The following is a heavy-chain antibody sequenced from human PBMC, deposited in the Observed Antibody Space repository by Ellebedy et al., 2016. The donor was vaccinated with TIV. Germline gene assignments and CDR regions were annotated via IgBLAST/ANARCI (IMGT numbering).Heavy chain of an antibody. V-gene: IGHV3-74*01. CDR3: ARGSYDSSGYYYGRNAFDI. CDR1: GFTFSSYW. Sequence: GGSLRLXXAASGFTFSSYWMHWVRQAPGKGLVWVSRINSDGSSTSYADSVKGRFTISRDNAKNTLYLQMNSLRAEDTAVYYCARGSYDSSGYYYGRNAFDIWGQGTMVTVSS. J-gene: IGHJ3*02. D-gene: IGHD3-22*01. CDR2: INSDGSST.